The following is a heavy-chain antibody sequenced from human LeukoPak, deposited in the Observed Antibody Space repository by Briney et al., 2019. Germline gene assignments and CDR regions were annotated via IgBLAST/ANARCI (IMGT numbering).Heavy chain of an antibody. CDR3: ARAPAAGTDHFDY. J-gene: IGHJ4*02. D-gene: IGHD6-13*01. CDR1: GGTFSSYA. V-gene: IGHV1-69*06. Sequence: SVKLSCKASGGTFSSYAISWVRQAPGQGLEWMGGVIPIFGTANYAQKFQGRVTITADKSTSTAYMELSSLRSEDTAVYYCARAPAAGTDHFDYWGQGTLVTVSS. CDR2: VIPIFGTA.